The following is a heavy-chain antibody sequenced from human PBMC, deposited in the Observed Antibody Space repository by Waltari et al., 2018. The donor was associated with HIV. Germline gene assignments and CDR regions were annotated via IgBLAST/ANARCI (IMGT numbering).Heavy chain of an antibody. J-gene: IGHJ4*02. CDR1: GYTFTNYD. CDR2: MNPYSGNT. Sequence: QVQLVQSGAEVRKPGASVKVSCKASGYTFTNYDINWVRQAPGQGLEWMGWMNPYSGNTGYAQEFQCRVTMTRDTSRSTAYMELTSLTSEDTAVYPCSRGRGYSYGYSDLWGQGTLVTVSS. V-gene: IGHV1-8*01. D-gene: IGHD5-18*01. CDR3: SRGRGYSYGYSDL.